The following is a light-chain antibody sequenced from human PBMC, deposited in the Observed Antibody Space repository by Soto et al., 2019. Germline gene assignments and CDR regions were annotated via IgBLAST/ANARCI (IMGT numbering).Light chain of an antibody. Sequence: QSALTQPASVSGSPGQSITISCTGTSSDVGYYDYVSWYQQHPGKAPRLMIYEVTNRPSGGSNRFSGSKSGNTASLTISGLQAEDEADYYCSSYTTSSTVVFGGGTQLTVL. CDR1: SSDVGYYDY. CDR3: SSYTTSSTVV. J-gene: IGLJ2*01. CDR2: EVT. V-gene: IGLV2-14*01.